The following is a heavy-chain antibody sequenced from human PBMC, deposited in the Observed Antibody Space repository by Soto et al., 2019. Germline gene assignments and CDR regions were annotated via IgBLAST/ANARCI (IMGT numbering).Heavy chain of an antibody. J-gene: IGHJ4*02. V-gene: IGHV4-34*01. Sequence: SETLSLTCAVYGGSFTGYYWTWIRQPPGKGLEWIGEINHSGSTNYNPSLKSRVTISVDKSKNQFSLKLSSVTAADSAVYYCARGLIRGIAVAGTRGQGTLVTVSS. CDR3: ARGLIRGIAVAGT. CDR1: GGSFTGYY. CDR2: INHSGST. D-gene: IGHD6-19*01.